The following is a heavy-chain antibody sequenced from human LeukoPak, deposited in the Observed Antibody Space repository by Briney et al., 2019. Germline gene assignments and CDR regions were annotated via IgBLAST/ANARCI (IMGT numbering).Heavy chain of an antibody. CDR3: ARSGLMRVDAFDI. CDR2: INPNSGGT. CDR1: GYTFTGYY. D-gene: IGHD3-10*01. J-gene: IGHJ3*02. V-gene: IGHV1-2*02. Sequence: ASVKVSCKASGYTFTGYYMHWVRQAPGQGLEWMGWINPNSGGTNYAQKFQGRVTMTRDTSISTAYMDLRRLRSDDTAVYYCARSGLMRVDAFDIWGQGTMVTVSS.